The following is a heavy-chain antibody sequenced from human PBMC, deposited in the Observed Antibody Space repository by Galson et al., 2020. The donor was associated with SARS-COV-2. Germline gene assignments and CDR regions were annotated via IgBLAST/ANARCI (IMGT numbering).Heavy chain of an antibody. CDR2: IYWNDDK. V-gene: IGHV2-5*01. CDR3: AHRTNYYDSSGFKAVVFDY. D-gene: IGHD3-22*01. J-gene: IGHJ4*02. CDR1: GFSLSTSGMG. Sequence: SGPTLVKPTQTLTLTCTFSGFSLSTSGMGVGWIRQPPGKALEWLALIYWNDDKRYSPSLKSRLTITRDTSKNQVVLTMTNMDPVDTGTYYCAHRTNYYDSSGFKAVVFDYWGQGTLVTVSS.